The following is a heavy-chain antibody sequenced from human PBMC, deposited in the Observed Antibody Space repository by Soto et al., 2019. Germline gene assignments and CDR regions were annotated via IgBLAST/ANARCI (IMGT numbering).Heavy chain of an antibody. CDR3: ASNVRALYNWNYNWFAP. J-gene: IGHJ5*02. D-gene: IGHD1-7*01. CDR1: GGTFSSYA. CDR2: IIPIFGTA. Sequence: QVQLVQSGAEVKKPGSSVKVSCKASGGTFSSYAISWVRQAPGQGLEWMGGIIPIFGTANYAQKFQGRVTITADESTSTAYMELSSLTSQDTAVYYCASNVRALYNWNYNWFAPWGQGTLVTVSS. V-gene: IGHV1-69*01.